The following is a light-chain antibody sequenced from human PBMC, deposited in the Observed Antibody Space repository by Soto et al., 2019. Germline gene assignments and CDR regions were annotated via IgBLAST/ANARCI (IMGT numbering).Light chain of an antibody. CDR1: QRVLSSSNNKNY. J-gene: IGKJ4*01. Sequence: DIVMTQSPDSLAVSLGERATINCKSSQRVLSSSNNKNYLAWNQQKPGQPPKLLIYWASTRESGVPDRFSGSGSGTDFTLTISSLQAEDVAVYYCQQYYSTPLTFGGGTKVEIK. V-gene: IGKV4-1*01. CDR2: WAS. CDR3: QQYYSTPLT.